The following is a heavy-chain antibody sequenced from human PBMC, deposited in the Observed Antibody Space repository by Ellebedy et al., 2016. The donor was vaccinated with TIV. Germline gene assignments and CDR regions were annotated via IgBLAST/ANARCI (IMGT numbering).Heavy chain of an antibody. V-gene: IGHV3-15*01. CDR2: IKSKTDGGTT. CDR1: GFTFSNAW. D-gene: IGHD6-25*01. J-gene: IGHJ4*02. Sequence: GGSLRLXCAASGFTFSNAWMSWVRQAPGKALEWVGRIKSKTDGGTTDYAAPVKGRFTISRDDSKNTLYLQMNSLTTEDTAVYYCTTEAALTDLDYWGQGTLVTVSS. CDR3: TTEAALTDLDY.